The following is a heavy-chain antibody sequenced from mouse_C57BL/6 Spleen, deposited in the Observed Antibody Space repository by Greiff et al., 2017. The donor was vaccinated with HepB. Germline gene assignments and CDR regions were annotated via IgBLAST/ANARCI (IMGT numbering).Heavy chain of an antibody. Sequence: VQLQQSGPELVKPGASVKIPCKASGYTFTDYNMDWVKQSHGKSLEWIGDINPNNGGTIYNQKFKGKATLTVDKSSSTAYMELRSLTSEDTAVYYCARITHDYYGSSSSFDYWGQGTTLTVSS. CDR3: ARITHDYYGSSSSFDY. V-gene: IGHV1-18*01. CDR2: INPNNGGT. CDR1: GYTFTDYN. J-gene: IGHJ2*01. D-gene: IGHD1-1*01.